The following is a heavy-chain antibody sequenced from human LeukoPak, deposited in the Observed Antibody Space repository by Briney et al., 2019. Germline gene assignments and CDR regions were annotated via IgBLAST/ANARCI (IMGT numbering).Heavy chain of an antibody. CDR1: GGTFSGYY. CDR3: ARGRTYYYDTSGYYPSIYYGMDV. Sequence: SETLSLTCAVSGGTFSGYYWYWIRQPPGKGLEWIGEINHGESTNYNPSLKSRATLSVDTSKNQFSLKLTSVTAADTAVYYCARGRTYYYDTSGYYPSIYYGMDVWGQGTTVIVSS. CDR2: INHGEST. D-gene: IGHD3-22*01. V-gene: IGHV4-34*01. J-gene: IGHJ6*02.